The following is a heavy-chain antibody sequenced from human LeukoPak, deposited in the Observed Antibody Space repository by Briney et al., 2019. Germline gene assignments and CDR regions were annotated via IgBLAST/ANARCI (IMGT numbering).Heavy chain of an antibody. V-gene: IGHV4-28*01. CDR2: IHYSGST. D-gene: IGHD3-3*01. J-gene: IGHJ3*02. CDR3: AKTEGFLEWLGAFDT. CDR1: GYSISSNNW. Sequence: PSETLSLTCAVSGYSISSNNWWGWIRPPPGKGLEWIGYIHYSGSTYYNPSLKSRVTMTLGTSKNQFSLKLSSVTAVDTAVYYCAKTEGFLEWLGAFDTWGQGTVVTVSS.